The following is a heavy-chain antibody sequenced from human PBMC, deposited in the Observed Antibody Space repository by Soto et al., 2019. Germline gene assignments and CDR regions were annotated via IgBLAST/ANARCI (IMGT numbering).Heavy chain of an antibody. CDR3: ARDGYSSYYFDF. J-gene: IGHJ4*02. V-gene: IGHV4-59*01. D-gene: IGHD4-4*01. CDR2: IYDSGST. Sequence: PSETLSLTCTVSGGSINNYYWSWIRQPPGRGLEWIGSIYDSGSTNYNPSLKSRVSISFDTSRTQFSLELTSVTPADTAVYYCARDGYSSYYFDFWGQGTLVTVSS. CDR1: GGSINNYY.